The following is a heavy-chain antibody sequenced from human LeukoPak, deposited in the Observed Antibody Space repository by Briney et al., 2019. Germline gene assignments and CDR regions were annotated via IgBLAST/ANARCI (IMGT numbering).Heavy chain of an antibody. Sequence: SVKVSCKASGGTFSSYAISWVRQAPGQGLEWMGGIIPIFGTANYAQKFQGRVTITADESTSTAYMELSSLRSEDTAVYYCASLGEGYCSGGSCFDAFDIWGQGTMVTVSS. CDR3: ASLGEGYCSGGSCFDAFDI. CDR1: GGTFSSYA. J-gene: IGHJ3*02. CDR2: IIPIFGTA. D-gene: IGHD2-15*01. V-gene: IGHV1-69*13.